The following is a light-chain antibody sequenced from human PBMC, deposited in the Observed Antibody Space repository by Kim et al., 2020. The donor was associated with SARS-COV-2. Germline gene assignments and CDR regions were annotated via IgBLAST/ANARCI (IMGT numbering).Light chain of an antibody. CDR2: GAS. CDR3: QQYNKWMYT. J-gene: IGKJ2*01. CDR1: QSVSST. V-gene: IGKV3D-15*01. Sequence: SVSPGERAPLACRASQSVSSTFAWYQKKPGQAPRLVIYGASTRAAGVPARFSGSVSGAEFTLTISNLQPEDCAVYYCQQYNKWMYTFGQGTKVEI.